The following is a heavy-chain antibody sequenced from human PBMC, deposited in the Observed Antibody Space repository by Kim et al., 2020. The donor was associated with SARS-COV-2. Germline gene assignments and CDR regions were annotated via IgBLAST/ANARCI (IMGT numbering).Heavy chain of an antibody. Sequence: SETLSLTCTVSGGSISSYYWSWIRQPPGKGLEWIGYIYYSGSTNYNPSLKSRVTISVDTSKNQFSLKLSSVTAADTAVYYCARAEYGGYVRYAFDIWGQGTMVTVSS. V-gene: IGHV4-59*13. J-gene: IGHJ3*02. CDR3: ARAEYGGYVRYAFDI. CDR1: GGSISSYY. CDR2: IYYSGST. D-gene: IGHD5-12*01.